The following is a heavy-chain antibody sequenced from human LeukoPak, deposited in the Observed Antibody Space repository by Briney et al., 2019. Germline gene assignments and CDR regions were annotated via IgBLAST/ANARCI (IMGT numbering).Heavy chain of an antibody. CDR3: ARALAYCSGGSCYSGGLLSY. CDR2: ISSSGSTI. J-gene: IGHJ4*02. Sequence: GGSPRLSCAASGFTFSSYEMNWVRQAPGKGLEWVSYISSSGSTIYYAYSVKGRFTISRDNAKNSLYLQMNSLRAEDTAVYYCARALAYCSGGSCYSGGLLSYWGQGTLVTVSS. V-gene: IGHV3-48*03. D-gene: IGHD2-15*01. CDR1: GFTFSSYE.